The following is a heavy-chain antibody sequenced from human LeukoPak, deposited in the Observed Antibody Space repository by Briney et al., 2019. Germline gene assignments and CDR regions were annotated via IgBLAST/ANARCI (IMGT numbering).Heavy chain of an antibody. D-gene: IGHD3-10*01. CDR1: GFTFSSYE. CDR3: ARDSAGSGSYVGYFEY. J-gene: IGHJ4*02. Sequence: GGSLRLSCAASGFTFSSYEMNWVRQAPGKGLEWVSYISSSGSTIYYADSVKGRFTISRDNAKNSLYLQMNSLRAEDTAVYYCARDSAGSGSYVGYFEYWGQGALVTVSS. V-gene: IGHV3-48*03. CDR2: ISSSGSTI.